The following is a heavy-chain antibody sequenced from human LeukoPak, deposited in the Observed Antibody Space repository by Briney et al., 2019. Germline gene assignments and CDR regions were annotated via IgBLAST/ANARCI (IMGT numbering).Heavy chain of an antibody. D-gene: IGHD3-9*01. CDR1: GFTLDDYA. V-gene: IGHV3-9*01. J-gene: IGHJ4*02. CDR2: ISWNSGSI. CDR3: AKGGYYDILTGTLFDY. Sequence: GRSLRLSCAASGFTLDDYAMHWVRQAPGKGLEWVSGISWNSGSIGYADSVKGRFTISRDNAKNSLYLQMNSLRAEDTALYYCAKGGYYDILTGTLFDYWGQGTLVTVSS.